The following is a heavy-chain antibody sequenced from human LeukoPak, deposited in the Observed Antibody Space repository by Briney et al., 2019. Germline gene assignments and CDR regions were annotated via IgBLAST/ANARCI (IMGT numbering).Heavy chain of an antibody. V-gene: IGHV3-23*01. CDR3: GKDATGNCCYFDF. CDR2: ISVTGANT. J-gene: IGHJ4*02. D-gene: IGHD2-21*01. Sequence: PGGSLRLSCAEPGFTLSITAGCCVPQAPGRGLEWVSGISVTGANTYYADSVKGRFTISRDTSKNTLYLRMNSLRADDKAVYYCGKDATGNCCYFDFWGRGILVTVSS. CDR1: GFTLSITA.